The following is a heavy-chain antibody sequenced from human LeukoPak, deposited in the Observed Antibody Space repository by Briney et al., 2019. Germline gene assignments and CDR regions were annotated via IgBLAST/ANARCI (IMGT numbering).Heavy chain of an antibody. D-gene: IGHD1-14*01. J-gene: IGHJ6*02. V-gene: IGHV3-33*01. Sequence: GGSLRLSCAASGFTFSSYGMHWVRQAPGKGLEWVAVIWFDGSNKYYADSVKGRSTISRDNSKNTLYLQMNSLRAEDTAVYYCARQYNVGAYGMDVWGQGTTVIVSS. CDR2: IWFDGSNK. CDR1: GFTFSSYG. CDR3: ARQYNVGAYGMDV.